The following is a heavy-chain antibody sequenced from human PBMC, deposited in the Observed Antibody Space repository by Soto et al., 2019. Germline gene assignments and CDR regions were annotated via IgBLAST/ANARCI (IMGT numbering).Heavy chain of an antibody. CDR1: GYSFTSYW. J-gene: IGHJ4*02. D-gene: IGHD4-17*01. CDR3: ARHVPLWGVYGDYVSFDY. CDR2: IYPGDSDT. V-gene: IGHV5-51*01. Sequence: GESLKISCKGSGYSFTSYWIGWVRQMPGKGLEWMGIIYPGDSDTRYSPSFQGQVTISADKSISTAYLQWSSLKASDTAMYYCARHVPLWGVYGDYVSFDYWGQGTLVTVSS.